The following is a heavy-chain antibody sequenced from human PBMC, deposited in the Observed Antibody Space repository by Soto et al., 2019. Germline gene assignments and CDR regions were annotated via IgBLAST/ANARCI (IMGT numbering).Heavy chain of an antibody. D-gene: IGHD3-3*01. Sequence: ASVKVSCKASGYTFTSYYMHWVRQAPGQGLEWMGIINPSGGSTSYAQKFQGRVTMTRDTSTSTVYMELSSLRSEDTAVYYCARDFWSGYYGGGMDVWGQGXTVTVYS. CDR3: ARDFWSGYYGGGMDV. CDR2: INPSGGST. J-gene: IGHJ6*02. CDR1: GYTFTSYY. V-gene: IGHV1-46*01.